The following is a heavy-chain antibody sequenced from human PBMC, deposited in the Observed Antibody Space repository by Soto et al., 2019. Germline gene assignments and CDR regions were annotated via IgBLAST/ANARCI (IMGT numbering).Heavy chain of an antibody. V-gene: IGHV3-33*01. J-gene: IGHJ4*02. CDR2: IWYDGSDK. CDR1: GFTFSSYG. Sequence: QVQLVESGGGVVQPGRSLRLSCAASGFTFSSYGMHWVRQAPGKGLEWVAIIWYDGSDKDYADSVKGRFTISRDNSKNMLFLQMTSLRAEDTAVYYCARDKSGGWFFDYWGQGTLVSVSS. CDR3: ARDKSGGWFFDY. D-gene: IGHD6-19*01.